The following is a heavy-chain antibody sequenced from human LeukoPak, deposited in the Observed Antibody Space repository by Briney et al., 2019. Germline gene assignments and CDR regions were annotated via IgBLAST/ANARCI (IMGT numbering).Heavy chain of an antibody. CDR1: GYTFTGYY. V-gene: IGHV1-8*03. CDR2: MNPNSGNT. D-gene: IGHD2-21*02. J-gene: IGHJ5*02. CDR3: ARVGCVGGDCYWSWFDP. Sequence: ASVKVSCTASGYTFTGYYMHWVRQAPGQGLEWMGWMNPNSGNTGCAQKFQGRVTITRNTSISTAYMELSSLRSDDTAVYYCARVGCVGGDCYWSWFDPWGQGTLVTVSS.